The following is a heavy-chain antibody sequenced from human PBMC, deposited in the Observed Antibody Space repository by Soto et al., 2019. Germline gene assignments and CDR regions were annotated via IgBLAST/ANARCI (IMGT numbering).Heavy chain of an antibody. CDR2: IYYSGST. J-gene: IGHJ5*02. Sequence: QVQLQESGPGLVKPSQTLSLTCTVSGGSISSGGYYWSWIRQHPGKGLEWIGYIYYSGSTYYNPSHKSRFTISVASSKHHFSRKLSSVTGADTAVYYGAKGGLEYWFDPWGQGPLVTVSS. D-gene: IGHD1-1*01. CDR1: GGSISSGGYY. V-gene: IGHV4-31*03. CDR3: AKGGLEYWFDP.